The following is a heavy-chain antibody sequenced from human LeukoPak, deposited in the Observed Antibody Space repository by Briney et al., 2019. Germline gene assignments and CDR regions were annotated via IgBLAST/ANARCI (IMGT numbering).Heavy chain of an antibody. CDR2: ISYDGSNI. CDR1: GFTFSSYA. J-gene: IGHJ4*02. V-gene: IGHV3-30-3*01. CDR3: ARARDNYSSGWMGYFDY. Sequence: GGSLRLSCAASGFTFSSYAMHWVRQAPGKGLEWVAVISYDGSNIYYADSVKGRFTISRDNSKNTLYLQMNSLRAEDTAVYYCARARDNYSSGWMGYFDYWGQGTLVTVSS. D-gene: IGHD6-19*01.